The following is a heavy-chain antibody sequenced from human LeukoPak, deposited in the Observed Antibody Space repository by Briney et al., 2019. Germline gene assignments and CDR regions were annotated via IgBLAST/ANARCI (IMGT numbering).Heavy chain of an antibody. CDR1: GLTFSSYA. Sequence: GGSLRLSCAASGLTFSSYAMHWVRQATGKGLEWVANIKQDGSEKYYVDSVKGRFTISRDNAKNSLYLQMNSLRAEDTAVYYCARAELWSTSDFDYWGQGTLVTVSS. CDR3: ARAELWSTSDFDY. CDR2: IKQDGSEK. V-gene: IGHV3-7*03. J-gene: IGHJ4*02. D-gene: IGHD5-18*01.